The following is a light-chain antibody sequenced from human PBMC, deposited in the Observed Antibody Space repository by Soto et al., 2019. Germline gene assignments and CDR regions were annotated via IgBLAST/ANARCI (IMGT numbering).Light chain of an antibody. CDR2: WAS. J-gene: IGKJ2*01. V-gene: IGKV4-1*01. CDR3: QQYYSTLYT. Sequence: DIVMTQSPDSLAVSLGERATINCKSSQSVLYSSNNKNYLAWYQQKPGQPPKLLMYWASTRESGVPDRFSGSGSGTDVTLTISSLQAEDVGVYYCQQYYSTLYTFGQGTKLEIK. CDR1: QSVLYSSNNKNY.